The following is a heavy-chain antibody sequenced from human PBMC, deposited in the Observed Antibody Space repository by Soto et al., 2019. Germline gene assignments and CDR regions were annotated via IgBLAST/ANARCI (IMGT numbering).Heavy chain of an antibody. CDR2: INHTGGT. Sequence: EIVSLTCAVSGWSVNGYYWNWIGQPPGKGLEWIGEINHTGGTHYNPSLKSRVTMSVDTSKNQFSLRLSSVTAADTAIYYCATRITVFGLLIPPFDPWGQGTQVTVSS. D-gene: IGHD3-3*01. J-gene: IGHJ5*02. CDR3: ATRITVFGLLIPPFDP. CDR1: GWSVNGYY. V-gene: IGHV4-34*01.